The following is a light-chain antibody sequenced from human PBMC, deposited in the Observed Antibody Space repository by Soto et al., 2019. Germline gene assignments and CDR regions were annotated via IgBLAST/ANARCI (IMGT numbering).Light chain of an antibody. V-gene: IGKV1-5*03. CDR1: QSIRTW. CDR2: KAS. Sequence: DIEMTQSPSTLSASVGDRVTITCRASQSIRTWLAWHQQKPGKAPKLLIYKASSLESGVPSRFICSGSGTEFTLTISSLQPDDFAGYYCQQYNAFPWTFGQGTKVEIK. CDR3: QQYNAFPWT. J-gene: IGKJ1*01.